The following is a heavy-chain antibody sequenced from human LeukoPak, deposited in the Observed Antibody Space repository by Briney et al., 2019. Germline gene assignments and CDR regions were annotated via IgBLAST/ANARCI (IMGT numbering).Heavy chain of an antibody. CDR3: ARGDDSSGYYPYYFDY. CDR1: GFTFSDHY. Sequence: GGSLRLSCAASGFTFSDHYIDWVRQAPGKGLEWVGRTRNKANSYTTEYAASVKGRFTISRDDSKNSLYLQMNSLKPEAPAVYYCARGDDSSGYYPYYFDYWGQGTLVTVSS. CDR2: TRNKANSYTT. J-gene: IGHJ4*02. D-gene: IGHD3-22*01. V-gene: IGHV3-72*01.